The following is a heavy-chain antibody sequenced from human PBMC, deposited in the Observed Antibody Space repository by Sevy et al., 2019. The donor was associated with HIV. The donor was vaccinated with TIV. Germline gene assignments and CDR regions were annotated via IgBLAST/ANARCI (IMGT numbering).Heavy chain of an antibody. CDR1: EFTFSSYA. D-gene: IGHD3-10*01. V-gene: IGHV3-30*18. CDR2: ISYDGSNK. J-gene: IGHJ6*02. Sequence: GGSLRLSCAASEFTFSSYAMHWVRQAPGKGLEWVAIISYDGSNKYHADSVKGRFTISRDNSENTLYLQMYSLRAEDTAVYYCAKTYYDSGSYPNSYYGIDVWGQGTTVTVSS. CDR3: AKTYYDSGSYPNSYYGIDV.